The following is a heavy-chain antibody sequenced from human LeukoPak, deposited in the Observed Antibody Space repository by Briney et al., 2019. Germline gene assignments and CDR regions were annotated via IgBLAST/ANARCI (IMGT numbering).Heavy chain of an antibody. D-gene: IGHD4-23*01. CDR3: ASPNHGGHDAFDF. Sequence: GGSLRLSCAASGFAFSSSYMNWARQAPGKGREWVATMNPDGSVKNYVDSVKGRFTISRDNAKNSLSLQMNSLRAEDTAVYYCASPNHGGHDAFDFWGQGTLVTVSS. CDR2: MNPDGSVK. J-gene: IGHJ3*01. V-gene: IGHV3-7*01. CDR1: GFAFSSSY.